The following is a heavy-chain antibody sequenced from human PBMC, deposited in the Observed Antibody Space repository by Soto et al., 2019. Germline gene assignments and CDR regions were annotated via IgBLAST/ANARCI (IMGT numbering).Heavy chain of an antibody. V-gene: IGHV3-30-3*01. CDR3: ARVSRGGSPNDAFDI. CDR1: GFTFSSYA. D-gene: IGHD2-15*01. Sequence: GGSLRLSCAASGFTFSSYAMHWVRQAPGKGLEWVAVISYDGSNKYYADSVKGRFTISRDNSKNTLYLQMNSLRAEDTAVYYCARVSRGGSPNDAFDIWGQGTMVTVSS. J-gene: IGHJ3*02. CDR2: ISYDGSNK.